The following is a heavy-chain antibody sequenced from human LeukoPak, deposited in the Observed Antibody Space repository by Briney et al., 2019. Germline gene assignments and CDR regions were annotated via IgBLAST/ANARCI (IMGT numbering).Heavy chain of an antibody. D-gene: IGHD6-19*01. CDR2: IGGDGGRT. CDR1: GFSFRDYA. Sequence: GGSLRLSCAASGFSFRDYAMSWVRQAPGMGLEWVSLIGGDGGRTYYADSVKGRFTVSRDNSKNTLYLQMNSLRAEDTAVYYCAKDPVIYHEGRGWHSFDYWGQGTLVTVSS. V-gene: IGHV3-23*01. J-gene: IGHJ4*02. CDR3: AKDPVIYHEGRGWHSFDY.